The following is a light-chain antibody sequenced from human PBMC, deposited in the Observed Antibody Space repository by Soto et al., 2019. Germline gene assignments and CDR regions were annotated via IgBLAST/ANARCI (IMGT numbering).Light chain of an antibody. CDR3: QQRRT. CDR1: QSVSSY. J-gene: IGKJ4*01. CDR2: DAS. Sequence: EIVMTESPVTLSVSPGERATLSCRASQSVSSYLAWYQQKPGQAPRLLIYDASNRATGIPARFSGSGSGTDFTLTISSLEPEDFAVYYCQQRRTFGGGTKVDI. V-gene: IGKV3-11*01.